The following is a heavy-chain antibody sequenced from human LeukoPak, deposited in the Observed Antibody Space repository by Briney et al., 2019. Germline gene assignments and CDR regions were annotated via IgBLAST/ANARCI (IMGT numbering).Heavy chain of an antibody. CDR3: ARAGLDGYNFDY. Sequence: GASVKVSCKASGGTFSSYTISWVRQAPGQGLEWMGRIIPILGIANYAQKFQGRVTITADKSTSTTYMELSSLRSEDTAVYYCARAGLDGYNFDYWGQGTLVTVSS. CDR2: IIPILGIA. CDR1: GGTFSSYT. V-gene: IGHV1-69*02. J-gene: IGHJ4*02. D-gene: IGHD5-24*01.